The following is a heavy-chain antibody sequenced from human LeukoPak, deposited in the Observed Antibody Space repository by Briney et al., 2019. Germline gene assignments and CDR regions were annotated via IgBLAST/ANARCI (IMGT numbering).Heavy chain of an antibody. J-gene: IGHJ5*02. Sequence: PSETLSLTCTVSGYSISSGYYWGWIRQPPGKGLEWIGSIYHSGSTYYNPSLKSRVTISVDTSKNQFSLKLSSVTAADTAVYYCAREVDYYGSGSYYFNNWFDPWRQGTLVTVSS. V-gene: IGHV4-38-2*02. CDR1: GYSISSGYY. CDR2: IYHSGST. CDR3: AREVDYYGSGSYYFNNWFDP. D-gene: IGHD3-10*01.